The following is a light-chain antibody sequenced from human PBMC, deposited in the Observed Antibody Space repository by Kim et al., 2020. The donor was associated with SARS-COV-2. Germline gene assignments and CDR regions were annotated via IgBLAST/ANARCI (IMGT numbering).Light chain of an antibody. J-gene: IGKJ4*01. CDR1: QSISSG. CDR2: DAS. Sequence: ASVGDRVPISCRASQSISSGLAWYQQKPGKAPNLLIYDASNLESGVPSRFSGSGSGTEFTLTISSLQPDDFATYYCQQYHTFTLTFGGGTKVDIK. CDR3: QQYHTFTLT. V-gene: IGKV1-5*01.